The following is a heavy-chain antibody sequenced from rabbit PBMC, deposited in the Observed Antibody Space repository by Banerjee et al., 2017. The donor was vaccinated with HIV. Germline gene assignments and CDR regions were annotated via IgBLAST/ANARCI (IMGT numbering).Heavy chain of an antibody. CDR1: GFDFSSIYY. Sequence: QEQLVESGGGLVQPGGSLKLSCKTSGFDFSSIYYMCWVRQAPGKGLEWIGCISAGSSGTTYYASWAKGRFTISKTSSTTVTLQMTSLTAADTATYFCARDLAGVIGWNFNLWGQGTLVTVS. V-gene: IGHV1S45*01. D-gene: IGHD4-1*01. J-gene: IGHJ4*01. CDR3: ARDLAGVIGWNFNL. CDR2: ISAGSSGTT.